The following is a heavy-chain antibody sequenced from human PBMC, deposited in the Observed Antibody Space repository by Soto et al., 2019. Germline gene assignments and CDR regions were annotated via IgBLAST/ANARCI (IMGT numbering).Heavy chain of an antibody. D-gene: IGHD5-12*01. CDR1: GLTFSSYW. CDR3: ARFSGYGPYYYGMDV. Sequence: GGSLRLSCAASGLTFSSYWMSWVRRAPGKGLEWVAAIRGSGGSTYYADSVKGRFTISRDNAKNTLYLQMNSLRAEDTAVYYCARFSGYGPYYYGMDVWGQGTTVTVSS. J-gene: IGHJ6*02. V-gene: IGHV3-23*01. CDR2: IRGSGGST.